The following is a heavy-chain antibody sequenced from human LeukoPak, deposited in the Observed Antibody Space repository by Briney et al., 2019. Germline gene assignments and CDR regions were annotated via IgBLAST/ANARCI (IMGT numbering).Heavy chain of an antibody. CDR2: IKSKTDGGTT. Sequence: GGSLRLSCAASGFTFSNAWMSWVRQAPGKGLEWVGRIKSKTDGGTTDYAAPVKGRFTISRDDSKNTLYLQMNSLKTEDTAVYYCTTIIVVVPAATPPETYDYWGQGTLVTVSS. CDR1: GFTFSNAW. V-gene: IGHV3-15*01. J-gene: IGHJ4*02. CDR3: TTIIVVVPAATPPETYDY. D-gene: IGHD2-2*01.